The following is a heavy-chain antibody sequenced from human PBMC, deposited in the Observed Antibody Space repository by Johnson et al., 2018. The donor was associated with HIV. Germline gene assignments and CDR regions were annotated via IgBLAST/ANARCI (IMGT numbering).Heavy chain of an antibody. CDR2: ISYDGSNK. D-gene: IGHD6-13*01. Sequence: QVQLVESGGGVVQPGRSLRLSCAASGFTFSSYAMHWVRQAPGKGLEWVAVISYDGSNKYYADSVKGRFTISRDNSKNTLYLQMNSLRAEDTAVYYCARDERRIASAGTRGDAFDIWGQGTMVTVSS. J-gene: IGHJ3*02. CDR1: GFTFSSYA. V-gene: IGHV3-30*04. CDR3: ARDERRIASAGTRGDAFDI.